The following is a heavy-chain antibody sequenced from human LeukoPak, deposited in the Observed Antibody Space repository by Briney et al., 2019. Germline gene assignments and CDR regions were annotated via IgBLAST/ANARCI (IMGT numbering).Heavy chain of an antibody. D-gene: IGHD4-17*01. V-gene: IGHV1-69*04. CDR1: GGTFSSSP. Sequence: GASVKVSCKASGGTFSSSPITWVRQAPGQGLEWMGRIIPILAIANYAPKFQGRVTITADKSTTTAYMELISLRSEDTAVYYCATENGNVTVVTNFGYWGQGTLVTVSS. J-gene: IGHJ4*02. CDR2: IIPILAIA. CDR3: ATENGNVTVVTNFGY.